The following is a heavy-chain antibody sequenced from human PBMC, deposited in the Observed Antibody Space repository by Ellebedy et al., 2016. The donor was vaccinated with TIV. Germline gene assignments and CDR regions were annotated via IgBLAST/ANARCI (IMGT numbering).Heavy chain of an antibody. CDR3: ASRPNGDYHFLDY. CDR1: GFIFSTYN. J-gene: IGHJ4*02. D-gene: IGHD4-17*01. CDR2: IYSGGGT. V-gene: IGHV3-66*01. Sequence: GESLKISCEASGFIFSTYNMNWVRQAPGKGLEWVSIIYSGGGTYYADSVKGRFTISRDNSKNTLYLQMNSLRVEDTAVYYCASRPNGDYHFLDYWGQGTLVTVSS.